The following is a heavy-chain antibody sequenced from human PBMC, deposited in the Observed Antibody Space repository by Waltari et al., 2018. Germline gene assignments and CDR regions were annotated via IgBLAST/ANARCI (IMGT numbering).Heavy chain of an antibody. D-gene: IGHD3-3*01. Sequence: QVQLQESGPGLVKPSQTLSLTCTVFGCSISSGDLYWGWIRQPPGKGLEWIGCISYSGNSYYNPSLKSRVAMSLDTSKNQFSLKLSSVSAADTAVYYCARLSTIFGVISHFDNWGQGTLVTVSS. CDR2: ISYSGNS. V-gene: IGHV4-30-4*08. CDR3: ARLSTIFGVISHFDN. J-gene: IGHJ4*02. CDR1: GCSISSGDLY.